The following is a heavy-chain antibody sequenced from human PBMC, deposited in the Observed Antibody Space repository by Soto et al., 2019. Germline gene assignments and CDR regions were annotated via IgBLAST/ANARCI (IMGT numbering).Heavy chain of an antibody. CDR3: AKGMTPASLEMAFDY. D-gene: IGHD1-1*01. Sequence: GGSLRLSCATSGFTFTSYVMSWIRQAPGKGLEWVSGFSGLDSNTYYADSVKGRFTISRDTSKNTLFLLMYSLRAEDTAVYYCAKGMTPASLEMAFDYWGRGTLVT. CDR1: GFTFTSYV. V-gene: IGHV3-23*01. J-gene: IGHJ4*02. CDR2: FSGLDSNT.